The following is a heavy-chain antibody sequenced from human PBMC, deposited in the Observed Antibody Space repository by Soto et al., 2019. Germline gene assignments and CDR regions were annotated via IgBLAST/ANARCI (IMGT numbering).Heavy chain of an antibody. CDR3: ARDSIAARRYYYYGMDV. V-gene: IGHV4-34*01. D-gene: IGHD6-6*01. Sequence: PSETLSLTCAVYGGSFSGYYWSWIRQPPGKGLEWIGEINHSGSTNYNPSLKSRVTISVDTSKNQFSLKMSSVTAADTAVYYCARDSIAARRYYYYGMDVWGQGTTVT. J-gene: IGHJ6*02. CDR2: INHSGST. CDR1: GGSFSGYY.